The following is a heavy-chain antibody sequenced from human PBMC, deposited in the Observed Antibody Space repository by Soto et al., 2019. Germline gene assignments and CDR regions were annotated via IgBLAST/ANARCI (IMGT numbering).Heavy chain of an antibody. V-gene: IGHV3-23*01. CDR1: EFNFSSYA. J-gene: IGHJ6*03. Sequence: HPGGSLRLSYAASEFNFSSYAMSWVRQDPGKGLEWVSAISGSGGSTYYADSVKGRFTISRDNSKNTLYLQMNSLRAEDTAVYYCAIRGRQQLVQRYYYYYYMDVWGKGTTVTVSS. D-gene: IGHD6-13*01. CDR3: AIRGRQQLVQRYYYYYYMDV. CDR2: ISGSGGST.